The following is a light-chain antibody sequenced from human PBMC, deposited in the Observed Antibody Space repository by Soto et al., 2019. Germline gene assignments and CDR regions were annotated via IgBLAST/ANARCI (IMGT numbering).Light chain of an antibody. CDR3: LQDYNYPYT. CDR2: AAS. V-gene: IGKV1-6*01. J-gene: IGKJ2*01. Sequence: AIQMTQSPSSLSVSVGDRVTITCRASQGIRNNLGWYQHKPGKAPNLLIYAASTLQSGVPSRFSGSGSGTDFTLIISSLQPEDFATYYCLQDYNYPYTFGQGTKLEIK. CDR1: QGIRNN.